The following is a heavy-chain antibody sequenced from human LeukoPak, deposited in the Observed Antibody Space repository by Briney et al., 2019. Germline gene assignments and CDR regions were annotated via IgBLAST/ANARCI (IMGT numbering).Heavy chain of an antibody. CDR3: ARGGDSRGWYEIDY. J-gene: IGHJ4*02. CDR1: GYTSTSYY. Sequence: ASVKVSCKASGYTSTSYYMCWVRQAPGQGLERMVIINPSGGSTSYAQKCRGRVTMPRDRSTSTVYMELSSLRSEDTAVYYFARGGDSRGWYEIDYWGQGTLVTVSS. V-gene: IGHV1-46*03. D-gene: IGHD6-19*01. CDR2: INPSGGST.